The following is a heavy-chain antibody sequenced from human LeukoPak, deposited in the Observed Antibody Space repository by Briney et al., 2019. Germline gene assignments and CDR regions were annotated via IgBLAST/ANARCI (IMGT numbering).Heavy chain of an antibody. J-gene: IGHJ5*02. CDR1: GGTFSSYA. Sequence: VASVKVSCKASGGTFSSYAISWVRQAPGQGLEWMGWINPNSGGTNYAQKFQGRVTMTRDTSISTAYMELSRLRSDDTAVYYCARESVVVVAATNWFDPWGKGTLVTVSS. V-gene: IGHV1-2*02. CDR3: ARESVVVVAATNWFDP. D-gene: IGHD2-15*01. CDR2: INPNSGGT.